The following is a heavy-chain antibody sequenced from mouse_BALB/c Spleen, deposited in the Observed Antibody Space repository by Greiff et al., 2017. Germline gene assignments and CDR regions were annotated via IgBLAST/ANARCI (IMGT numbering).Heavy chain of an antibody. V-gene: IGHV2-9-2*01. CDR3: VRSSYYGNYYAMDY. CDR1: GFSLTSYD. J-gene: IGHJ4*01. D-gene: IGHD2-10*01. CDR2: IWTGGGT. Sequence: QVQLKQSGPGLVAPSQSLSITCTVSGFSLTSYDISWIRQPPGKGLEWLGVIWTGGGTNYNSAFMSRLSISKDNSKSQVFLKMNSLQTDDTAIYYCVRSSYYGNYYAMDYWGQGTSVTVSS.